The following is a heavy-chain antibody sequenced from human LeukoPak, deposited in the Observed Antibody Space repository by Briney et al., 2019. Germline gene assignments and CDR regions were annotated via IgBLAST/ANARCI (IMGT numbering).Heavy chain of an antibody. D-gene: IGHD3-10*01. V-gene: IGHV1-18*01. Sequence: ALVKVSCKASGYTFTSYGISWVRQAPGQGLEWMGWISAYNGNTNYAQKLQGRVTMTTDTSTSTAYMELSSLRSEDTAVYYCASFGGGYPPRWFDPWGQGTLVTVSS. CDR3: ASFGGGYPPRWFDP. CDR1: GYTFTSYG. J-gene: IGHJ5*02. CDR2: ISAYNGNT.